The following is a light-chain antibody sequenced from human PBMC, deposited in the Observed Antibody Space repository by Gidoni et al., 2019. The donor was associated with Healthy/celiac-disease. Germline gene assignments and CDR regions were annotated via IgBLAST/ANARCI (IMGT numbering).Light chain of an antibody. J-gene: IGKJ2*02. CDR3: QQSYSTLCT. V-gene: IGKV1-39*01. CDR2: AAS. Sequence: DIQMTQSPSFLSASVGDRVTITCRASQSISSYLNWYQQKPGKAPKLLIYAASSLQSGVPSRFSGSGSGTDFTLTISSLQPEDFATYYCQQSYSTLCTFGQGTKLEIK. CDR1: QSISSY.